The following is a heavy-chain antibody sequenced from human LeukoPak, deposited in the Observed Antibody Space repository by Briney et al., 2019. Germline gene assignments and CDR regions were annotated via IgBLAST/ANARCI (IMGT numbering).Heavy chain of an antibody. CDR1: GFTFSSYA. Sequence: PGRSLRLSCAASGFTFSSYAMRWVRQAPGKGLEWVAVISYDGSNKYYADSVKGRFTISRDNSKNTLYLQMNSLRAEDTAVYYCARGPGVGATSDDYWGQGTLVTVSS. CDR3: ARGPGVGATSDDY. CDR2: ISYDGSNK. J-gene: IGHJ4*02. D-gene: IGHD1-26*01. V-gene: IGHV3-30-3*01.